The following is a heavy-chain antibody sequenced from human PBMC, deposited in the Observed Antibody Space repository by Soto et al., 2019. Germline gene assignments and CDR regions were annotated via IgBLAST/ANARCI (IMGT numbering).Heavy chain of an antibody. V-gene: IGHV4-31*03. CDR3: SRGILV. CDR2: ISYGGST. D-gene: IGHD5-18*01. Sequence: QVQLQESGPGLVKPSQTLSLTCTVSGGSINSGGYCWSWIRQHPGKGLDWLGCISYGGSTSYNPSLTSRVTISVDTSKNQFSLKLTSVTAADTAVYYCSRGILVWGQGALITVSS. CDR1: GGSINSGGYC. J-gene: IGHJ4*02.